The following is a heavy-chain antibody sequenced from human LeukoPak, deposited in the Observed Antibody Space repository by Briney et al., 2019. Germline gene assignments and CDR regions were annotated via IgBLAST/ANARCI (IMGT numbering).Heavy chain of an antibody. CDR3: TREYCSGGSCYPLFDY. CDR1: GFSFGDYA. D-gene: IGHD2-15*01. Sequence: GRSLRLSCTASGFSFGDYAMSWFRQAPGKGLEWVGLIRSKAYGGTTEYAASVKGRFTISRDDSKSIAYLQMNSLKTEDTAVYYCTREYCSGGSCYPLFDYWGQGTLVTVSS. J-gene: IGHJ4*02. CDR2: IRSKAYGGTT. V-gene: IGHV3-49*03.